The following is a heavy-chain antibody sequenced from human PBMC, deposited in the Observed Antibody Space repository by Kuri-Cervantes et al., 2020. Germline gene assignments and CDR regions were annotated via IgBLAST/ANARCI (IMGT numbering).Heavy chain of an antibody. V-gene: IGHV3-23*01. CDR2: ISGSGASS. CDR1: GFTFSSYA. CDR3: ARATADGMDI. Sequence: GESLKISCAASGFTFSSYAMSWVRQAPGKGLEWVSAISGSGASSFYADSVKGRFTISRDNAENSLYLQMNSLRAEDTAVYYCARATADGMDIWGQGTTVTVSS. D-gene: IGHD2-21*02. J-gene: IGHJ6*02.